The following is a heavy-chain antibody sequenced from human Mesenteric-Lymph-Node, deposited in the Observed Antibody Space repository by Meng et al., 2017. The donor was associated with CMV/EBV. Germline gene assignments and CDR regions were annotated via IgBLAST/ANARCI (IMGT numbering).Heavy chain of an antibody. CDR2: IRNDGSNK. CDR1: GFTFSSYG. CDR3: AKNNDFWSGSFFDY. V-gene: IGHV3-30*02. D-gene: IGHD3-3*01. Sequence: GGSLRLSCAASGFTFSSYGMHWVRQAPGKGLEWVAFIRNDGSNKYYADSVKGRVTISRDNSKNTLYLQMNSLRAEDTAVYYRAKNNDFWSGSFFDYWGQGTLVTVSS. J-gene: IGHJ4*02.